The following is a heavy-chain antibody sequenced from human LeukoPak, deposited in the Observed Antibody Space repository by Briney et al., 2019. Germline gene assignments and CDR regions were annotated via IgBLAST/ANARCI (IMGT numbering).Heavy chain of an antibody. J-gene: IGHJ4*02. CDR3: ARDWVKYSSLPFFFDL. CDR2: ISAYNGNT. CDR1: GYTFTSYG. Sequence: ASVKVSCKASGYTFTSYGISWVRQAPGQGLEWMGWISAYNGNTNSAQKFQGRVTITTDTSTSTAYMELRSLRPDDTAVYYCARDWVKYSSLPFFFDLWGQGTLVTVSS. V-gene: IGHV1-18*01. D-gene: IGHD6-19*01.